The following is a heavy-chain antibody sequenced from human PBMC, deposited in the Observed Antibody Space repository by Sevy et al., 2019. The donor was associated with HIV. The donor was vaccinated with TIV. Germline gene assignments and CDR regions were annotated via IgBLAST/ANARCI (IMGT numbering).Heavy chain of an antibody. CDR3: AKDERALGYCSSTSCLVDYGMDV. J-gene: IGHJ6*02. Sequence: GGSLRLSCAASGFTFSSYAMSWVRQAPGKGLEWVSAISGSGGSTYYADSVKGRFTISRGNSKNTLYLQMNSLRAEDTAVYYGAKDERALGYCSSTSCLVDYGMDVWGQGTTVTVSS. V-gene: IGHV3-23*01. CDR1: GFTFSSYA. D-gene: IGHD2-2*01. CDR2: ISGSGGST.